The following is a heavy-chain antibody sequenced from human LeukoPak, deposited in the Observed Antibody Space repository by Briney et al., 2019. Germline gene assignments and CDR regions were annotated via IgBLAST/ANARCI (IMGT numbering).Heavy chain of an antibody. J-gene: IGHJ6*02. V-gene: IGHV3-48*04. CDR2: INSSSSTI. CDR1: GFAFSTYS. CDR3: ARGVKVRGVNYYGMDV. Sequence: GGSLRLSCAASGFAFSTYSMNWVRQAPGKGLEWVSYINSSSSTIFYADSVKGRFTISRDDAKNSLYLQMNSLRAEDTAVYYCARGVKVRGVNYYGMDVWGQGTTVTVSS. D-gene: IGHD3-10*01.